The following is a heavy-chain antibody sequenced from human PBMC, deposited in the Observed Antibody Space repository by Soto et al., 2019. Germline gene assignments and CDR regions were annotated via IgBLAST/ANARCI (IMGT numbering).Heavy chain of an antibody. CDR2: IYYIGST. CDR3: ARSVFP. V-gene: IGHV4-31*03. CDR1: GGSISSGGYY. Sequence: QVQLQESGPGLVKPSQTLSLTRTVSGGSISSGGYYWNWIRQHPGKGLEWIGYIYYIGSTYYNPSLXSXFTISLDTSKNQFSLKLSSVTAADTAVYYCARSVFPWGQGTLVTVSS. J-gene: IGHJ5*02.